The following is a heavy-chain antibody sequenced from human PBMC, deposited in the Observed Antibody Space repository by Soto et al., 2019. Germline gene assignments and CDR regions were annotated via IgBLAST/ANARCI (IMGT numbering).Heavy chain of an antibody. CDR2: IFSDNER. D-gene: IGHD4-17*01. V-gene: IGHV2-26*01. J-gene: IGHJ6*02. Sequence: SGPTLVNPTDTLTLTCTVSGVSLSTGRMGVSWIRQPPGKALEWLAHIFSDNERSYSTSMQGRLTISKDPSGSQVVLSMTNLDGVDAAKYYCVRMNADSYKFYYTMDVSGQGTTVTVSS. CDR3: VRMNADSYKFYYTMDV. CDR1: GVSLSTGRMG.